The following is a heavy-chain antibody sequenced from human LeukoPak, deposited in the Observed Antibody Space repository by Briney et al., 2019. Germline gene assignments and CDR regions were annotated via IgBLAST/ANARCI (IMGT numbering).Heavy chain of an antibody. CDR3: ARDYYGDDH. D-gene: IGHD3-10*01. J-gene: IGHJ4*02. CDR1: GFTFSDHE. V-gene: IGHV3-48*03. CDR2: ISTNGDVI. Sequence: GGSLRLSCAASGFTFSDHEMTWVRQAPGKGLEWISYISTNGDVIYYSDSVKGRFTISRDNAKNSLYLQMNSLRAEDTAVYFCARDYYGDDHWGQGTPVTVSS.